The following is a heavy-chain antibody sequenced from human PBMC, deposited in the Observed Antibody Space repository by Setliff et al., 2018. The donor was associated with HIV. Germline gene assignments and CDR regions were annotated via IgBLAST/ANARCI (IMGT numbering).Heavy chain of an antibody. D-gene: IGHD6-6*01. CDR3: ARDRAARLDY. Sequence: GESLKISCAASGFTFSRYWMHWVRQVPGKGLLWVSRISPDGSSTSYADSVKGRFTISRDNAKNTLYLQMNSLRADDTAVYHCARDRAARLDYWGQGALVTVSS. J-gene: IGHJ4*02. CDR2: ISPDGSST. CDR1: GFTFSRYW. V-gene: IGHV3-74*01.